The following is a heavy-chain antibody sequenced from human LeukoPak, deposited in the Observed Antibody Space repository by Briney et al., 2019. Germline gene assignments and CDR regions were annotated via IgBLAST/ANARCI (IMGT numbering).Heavy chain of an antibody. J-gene: IGHJ4*02. V-gene: IGHV1-18*01. CDR2: ISAYNGNT. D-gene: IGHD5-12*01. CDR3: ARAQPLVATIFDY. Sequence: ASVKVSCKTSGYTFTSYGISWVRQAPGQGLEWMGWISAYNGNTNYAQKFRGRLTMTTDTSTNTAYMEMKSLRSDDTAVYYCARAQPLVATIFDYWGQGTLVTVSS. CDR1: GYTFTSYG.